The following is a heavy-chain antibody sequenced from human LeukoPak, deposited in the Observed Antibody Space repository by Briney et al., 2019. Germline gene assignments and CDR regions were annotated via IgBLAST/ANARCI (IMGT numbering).Heavy chain of an antibody. CDR1: GYTFTSYA. CDR3: ARSYYGSGSYYNSFDY. CDR2: INAGNGNT. V-gene: IGHV1-3*01. Sequence: ASVKVSCKASGYTFTSYAMHWVRQAPGQRLEWMGWINAGNGNTKYSQKFQGRVTITRDTSASTAYMELSSLRSEDTAVYYCARSYYGSGSYYNSFDYWGQGTLVTVSS. D-gene: IGHD3-10*01. J-gene: IGHJ4*02.